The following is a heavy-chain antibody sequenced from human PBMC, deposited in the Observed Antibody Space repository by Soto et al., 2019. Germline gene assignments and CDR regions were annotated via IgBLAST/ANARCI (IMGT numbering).Heavy chain of an antibody. J-gene: IGHJ3*02. Sequence: SVKVSCKASGGTFSSYAISWVRQAPGEGLEWMGGIIPIFGTANYAQKFQGRVTITADESTSTAYMELSSLRSDDTAVYYCARDKRFLEWPHDAFDIWGQGTMVTVSS. CDR2: IIPIFGTA. CDR3: ARDKRFLEWPHDAFDI. CDR1: GGTFSSYA. D-gene: IGHD3-3*01. V-gene: IGHV1-69*13.